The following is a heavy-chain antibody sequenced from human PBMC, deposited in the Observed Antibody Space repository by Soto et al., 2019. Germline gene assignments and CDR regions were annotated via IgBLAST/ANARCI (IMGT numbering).Heavy chain of an antibody. CDR1: GFTFSSYA. Sequence: GGSLRLSCAASGFTFSSYAMSWVRQAPGKGLEWVSAISGSGGSTYYADSVKGRFTISRDNSKNTLYLQMNSLRAEDTAVYYCAKDRWEYYDILTGYYRSTHFEYWGQGTLVTVSS. CDR3: AKDRWEYYDILTGYYRSTHFEY. V-gene: IGHV3-23*01. D-gene: IGHD3-9*01. CDR2: ISGSGGST. J-gene: IGHJ4*02.